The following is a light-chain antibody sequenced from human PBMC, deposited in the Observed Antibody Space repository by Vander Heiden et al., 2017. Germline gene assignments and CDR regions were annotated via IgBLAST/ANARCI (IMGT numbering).Light chain of an antibody. V-gene: IGKV3-20*01. J-gene: IGKJ5*01. CDR2: GAS. CDR1: QSVSSSY. CDR3: QQDGSSPFT. Sequence: EMVLTQSPGTLSLSPGERATLSCRPSQSVSSSYLAWYQKKPGQAPRLLIYGASRRATGIPDRFSGSGSGTDFTVTISRLEPEECAVYYCQQDGSSPFTFGQGTLLEIK.